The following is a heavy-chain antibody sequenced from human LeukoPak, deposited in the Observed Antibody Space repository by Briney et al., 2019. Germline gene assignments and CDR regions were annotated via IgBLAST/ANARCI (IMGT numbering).Heavy chain of an antibody. CDR2: ISGSGGST. V-gene: IGHV3-23*01. D-gene: IGHD4-17*01. CDR3: ANLDYGDYEY. CDR1: GFTFSSYA. Sequence: PGGSLRLPCAASGFTFSSYAMSWVRQAPGKGLEWVSAISGSGGSTYYADSVKGRFTISRDNSKKTLYLQMNSLRAEDTAVYYCANLDYGDYEYWGQGTLVTVSS. J-gene: IGHJ4*02.